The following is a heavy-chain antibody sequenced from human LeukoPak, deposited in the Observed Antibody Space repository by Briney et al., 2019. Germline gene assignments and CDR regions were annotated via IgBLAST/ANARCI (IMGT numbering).Heavy chain of an antibody. CDR1: GFTFSSYV. V-gene: IGHV3-23*01. CDR3: AKLPGRAADY. J-gene: IGHJ4*02. Sequence: GGSLRLTCAASGFTFSSYVMNWVRQAPGKGLEWVSGISDSGGGTYYADSVKGRFTISRDNSKNTLYLQMNSLRAEDTAVYYCAKLPGRAADYWGQGTLVTVSS. CDR2: ISDSGGGT.